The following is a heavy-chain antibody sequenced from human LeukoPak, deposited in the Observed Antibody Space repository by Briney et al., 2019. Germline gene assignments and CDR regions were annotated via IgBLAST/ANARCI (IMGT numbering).Heavy chain of an antibody. V-gene: IGHV4-61*02. CDR1: GGSISSNTYY. Sequence: PSQTLSLTCTVSGGSISSNTYYWSWIRQPAGKGLEWIGRIYTSGSTNYNPSLKSRVTISVDTSKNQFSLKLSSVTAADTAVYYCAREGGPSRVYDSAGLFHDALDIWGQGTMVTVSS. J-gene: IGHJ3*02. CDR3: AREGGPSRVYDSAGLFHDALDI. CDR2: IYTSGST. D-gene: IGHD3-22*01.